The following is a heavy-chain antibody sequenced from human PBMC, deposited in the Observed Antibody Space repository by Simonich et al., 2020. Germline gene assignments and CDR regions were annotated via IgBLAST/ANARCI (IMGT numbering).Heavy chain of an antibody. Sequence: QVQLQQWGAGLLKPSETLSLTCAVYGGSFGGYYWSWIRQPPGKGLEWIGEINHSGTTNYNPSLKIRVTISVDTSKNQFSLKLSSVTAADTAVYYCARPLGIVWAFDIWGQGTMVTVSS. J-gene: IGHJ3*02. D-gene: IGHD3-16*01. CDR2: INHSGTT. V-gene: IGHV4-34*01. CDR1: GGSFGGYY. CDR3: ARPLGIVWAFDI.